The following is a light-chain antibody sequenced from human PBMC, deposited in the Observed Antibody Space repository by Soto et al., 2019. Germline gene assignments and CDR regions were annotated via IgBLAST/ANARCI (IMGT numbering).Light chain of an antibody. V-gene: IGKV3-11*01. CDR3: QQFSSYPLT. J-gene: IGKJ4*01. CDR1: QSVSSY. CDR2: DAS. Sequence: EIVMTQSRSSLSVSPGEIATLSCRASQSVSSYLAWYQQEPGQAPRLLIYDASNRATGIPDRFSGGGSGTDFTLTISRLEPEDFAVYYCQQFSSYPLTFGGGTKVDIK.